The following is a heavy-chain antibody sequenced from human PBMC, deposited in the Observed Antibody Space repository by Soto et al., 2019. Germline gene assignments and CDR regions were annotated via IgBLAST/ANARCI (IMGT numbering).Heavy chain of an antibody. CDR2: INHSGST. CDR1: GGSFSGYY. D-gene: IGHD6-6*01. V-gene: IGHV4-34*01. Sequence: LSETLSLTCAVYGGSFSGYYWSWIRQPPGKGLEWIGEINHSGSTNYNPSLKSRVTISVDTSKNQFSLKLSSVTAADTAVYYCARGAGIAARKDFDYWGQGTLVTVSS. CDR3: ARGAGIAARKDFDY. J-gene: IGHJ4*02.